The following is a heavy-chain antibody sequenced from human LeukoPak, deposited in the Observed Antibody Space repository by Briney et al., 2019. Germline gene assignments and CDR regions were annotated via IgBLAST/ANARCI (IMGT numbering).Heavy chain of an antibody. CDR2: INPNSGGT. Sequence: GASVKVSCKASGYTFTSYGISWVRQAPGQGLEWMGWINPNSGGTNYAQKFQGRVTMTRDTSISTAYMELSRLRSDDTAVYYCARVEKTTFDIWGQGTMVTVSS. D-gene: IGHD4-11*01. CDR1: GYTFTSYG. V-gene: IGHV1-2*02. J-gene: IGHJ3*02. CDR3: ARVEKTTFDI.